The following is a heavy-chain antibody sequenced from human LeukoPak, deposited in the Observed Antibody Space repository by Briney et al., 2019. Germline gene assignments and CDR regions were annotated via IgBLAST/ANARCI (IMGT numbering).Heavy chain of an antibody. Sequence: SETLSLTCTVSGGSISSSSYYWGWIRQPPGKGLEWIGSIYYSGSTYYNPSLKSRVPISVDTSKNQFSLKLSSVTAADTAVYYCARSYCSSTSCPVFYYYMDVWGKGTTVTVSS. CDR2: IYYSGST. CDR1: GGSISSSSYY. CDR3: ARSYCSSTSCPVFYYYMDV. J-gene: IGHJ6*03. D-gene: IGHD2-2*01. V-gene: IGHV4-39*07.